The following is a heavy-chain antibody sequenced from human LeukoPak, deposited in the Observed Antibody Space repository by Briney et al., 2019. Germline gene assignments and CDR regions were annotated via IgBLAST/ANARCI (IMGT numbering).Heavy chain of an antibody. J-gene: IGHJ4*02. CDR1: GYTFTGYY. D-gene: IGHD1-1*01. V-gene: IGHV1-2*02. CDR2: INPNSAGT. Sequence: ASVKVSCKASGYTFTGYYMHWVRQAPGQGLEWMGWINPNSAGTNYAHNSQGRVTMTRDTSTNTAYMDLSSLRSDDTAVYYCARGITTGAPYWGQGTLVTVSS. CDR3: ARGITTGAPY.